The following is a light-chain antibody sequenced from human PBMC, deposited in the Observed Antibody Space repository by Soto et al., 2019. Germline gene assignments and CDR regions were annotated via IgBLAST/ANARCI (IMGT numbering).Light chain of an antibody. Sequence: DIQMTQSPSSLSASVGDRVTITCRASQSLGTWLAWYQQKPGKAPKLLIYDASSLESGVPSRFSGSGSGTEFTLTISSLQPDDFATYFCQQYHTYPWTFGQGTKVDIK. J-gene: IGKJ1*01. CDR3: QQYHTYPWT. CDR1: QSLGTW. CDR2: DAS. V-gene: IGKV1-5*01.